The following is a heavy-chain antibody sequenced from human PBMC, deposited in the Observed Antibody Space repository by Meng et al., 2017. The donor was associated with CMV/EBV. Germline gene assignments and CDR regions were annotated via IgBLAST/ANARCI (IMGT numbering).Heavy chain of an antibody. Sequence: ASVKVSCKASGYTFTSYGISWVRQAPGQGLEWMGWISAYNGNTNYAQKLQGRVTMTTDTSTSTAYMELRSLRSDDTAVDYCARLVVPAAISYYYYYGMDVWGQGTTVTVSS. V-gene: IGHV1-18*01. CDR2: ISAYNGNT. CDR1: GYTFTSYG. J-gene: IGHJ6*02. D-gene: IGHD2-2*01. CDR3: ARLVVPAAISYYYYYGMDV.